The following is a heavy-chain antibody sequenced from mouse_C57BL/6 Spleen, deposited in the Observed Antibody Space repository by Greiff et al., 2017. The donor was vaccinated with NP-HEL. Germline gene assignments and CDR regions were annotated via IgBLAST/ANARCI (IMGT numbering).Heavy chain of an antibody. CDR2: ISDGGSYT. CDR3: AREDLFAY. J-gene: IGHJ3*01. CDR1: GFTFSSYA. Sequence: VKLMESGGGLVKPGGSLKLSCAASGFTFSSYAMSWVRQTPEKRLEWVATISDGGSYTYYPDNVKGRFTISRDNAKNNLYLQMSHLKSEDTAMYYCAREDLFAYWGQGTLVTVSA. V-gene: IGHV5-4*01.